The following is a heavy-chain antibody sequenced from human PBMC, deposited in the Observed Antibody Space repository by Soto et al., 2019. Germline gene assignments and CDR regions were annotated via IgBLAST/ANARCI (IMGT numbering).Heavy chain of an antibody. CDR1: GGTFSSYA. CDR2: IIPIFGTA. V-gene: IGHV1-69*06. J-gene: IGHJ4*02. D-gene: IGHD3-22*01. Sequence: SVKVSCKASGGTFSSYAISWVRQAPGQGLEWMGGIIPIFGTANYAQKFQGRVTITADKSTSTAYMELSSLRSEDTAVYYCARDSTYYYDSSGYYYHDYWGQGTLVTVLL. CDR3: ARDSTYYYDSSGYYYHDY.